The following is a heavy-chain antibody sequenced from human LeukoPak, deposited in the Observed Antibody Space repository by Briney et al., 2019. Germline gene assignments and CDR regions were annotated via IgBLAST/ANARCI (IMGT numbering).Heavy chain of an antibody. Sequence: GESLKISCKGSGYSFPSYWIAWVRQMPGKGLEWMGIIFPYDSDTRYSPSFQGQVTVSADTSISTVYLQWNSLKASDTAMYYCARTAVTGTFWFDPWGQGTLVTVSS. CDR3: ARTAVTGTFWFDP. D-gene: IGHD6-19*01. CDR1: GYSFPSYW. CDR2: IFPYDSDT. J-gene: IGHJ5*02. V-gene: IGHV5-51*01.